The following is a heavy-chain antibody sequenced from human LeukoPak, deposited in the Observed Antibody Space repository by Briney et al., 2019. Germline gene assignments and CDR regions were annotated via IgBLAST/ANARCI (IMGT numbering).Heavy chain of an antibody. V-gene: IGHV4-39*01. CDR2: IYYSGST. Sequence: SETLSLTCTVSGGSISSSSYYWGWICQPPGKGLEWIGSIYYSGSTYYNPSLKSRVTISVDTSKNQFSLKLSSVTAADTAVYYCARQGPAAGVWGGYAFDIWGQGTMVTVSS. D-gene: IGHD6-13*01. CDR3: ARQGPAAGVWGGYAFDI. CDR1: GGSISSSSYY. J-gene: IGHJ3*02.